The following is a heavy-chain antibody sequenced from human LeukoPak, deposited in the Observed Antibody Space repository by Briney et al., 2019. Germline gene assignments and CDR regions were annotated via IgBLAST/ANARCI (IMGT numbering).Heavy chain of an antibody. V-gene: IGHV3-23*01. Sequence: GGSLRLSCAVSGFSISSYTFWAGFQAPGKGLEWVSSISGSGGSTYYTDSVEGRCTISRDNSKNTLCLQMNTLRAEDTAVYYWARNVQLGHGFLDYWGQGTLVTVSS. J-gene: IGHJ4*02. D-gene: IGHD6-6*01. CDR1: GFSISSYT. CDR2: ISGSGGST. CDR3: ARNVQLGHGFLDY.